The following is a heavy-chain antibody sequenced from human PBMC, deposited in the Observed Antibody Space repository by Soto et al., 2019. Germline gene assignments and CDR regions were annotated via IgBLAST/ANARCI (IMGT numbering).Heavy chain of an antibody. D-gene: IGHD5-18*01. J-gene: IGHJ4*02. Sequence: QMQLQESGPGLVKPSETLSLTCAVSGGSINGHFCGWFRQPPGKGLVWLGYTHYSEDTDYNPSLKSRVTISLDSSKNQFSLRLSSVTAADTAVYYCATGGGWLTDYWGQGTLVTVSS. CDR1: GGSINGHF. V-gene: IGHV4-59*11. CDR2: THYSEDT. CDR3: ATGGGWLTDY.